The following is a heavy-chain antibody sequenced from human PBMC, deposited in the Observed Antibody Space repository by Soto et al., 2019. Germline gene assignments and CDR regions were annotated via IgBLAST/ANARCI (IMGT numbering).Heavy chain of an antibody. CDR1: GYTFTSYP. D-gene: IGHD3-22*01. CDR2: TNAGNGRD. CDR3: PRGGCWLWEASFDT. V-gene: IGHV1-3*01. Sequence: QVQLEQSGAEVKKPGASVKVSCQTSGYTFTSYPLHWVRQAPGQGLEWLGWTNAGNGRDKYSQRSQDRVSLSTDRSTTPPSMVFTTPRSKTPPLFFFPRGGCWLWEASFDTWGQGTLVIVSS. J-gene: IGHJ4*02.